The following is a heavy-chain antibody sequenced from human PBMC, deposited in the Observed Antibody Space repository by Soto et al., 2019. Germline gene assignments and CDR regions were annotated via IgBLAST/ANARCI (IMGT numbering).Heavy chain of an antibody. J-gene: IGHJ1*01. CDR2: ISYDGSNK. D-gene: IGHD3-10*01. Sequence: GGSLRLSCAASGFTFSSYSMNWVRQAPGKGLEWVAVISYDGSNKYYADSVKGRFTISRDNSKNTLYLQMNSLRAEDTAVYYCAKDSPYGFQHWGQGTLVTVSS. CDR1: GFTFSSYS. CDR3: AKDSPYGFQH. V-gene: IGHV3-30*18.